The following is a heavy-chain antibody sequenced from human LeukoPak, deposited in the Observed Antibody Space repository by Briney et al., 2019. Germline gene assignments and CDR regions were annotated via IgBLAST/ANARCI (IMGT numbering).Heavy chain of an antibody. CDR2: IKQDGSEK. CDR3: ARSRTSEYYYDSSGYYY. V-gene: IGHV3-7*01. D-gene: IGHD3-22*01. J-gene: IGHJ4*02. Sequence: AGGSLRLSCAASGFTFNSYWMSWVRQAPGKGLEWVANIKQDGSEKYYVDPVKGRFTISRDNAKSSLYLQMNSLRAEDTAVYYCARSRTSEYYYDSSGYYYWGQGTLVTVSS. CDR1: GFTFNSYW.